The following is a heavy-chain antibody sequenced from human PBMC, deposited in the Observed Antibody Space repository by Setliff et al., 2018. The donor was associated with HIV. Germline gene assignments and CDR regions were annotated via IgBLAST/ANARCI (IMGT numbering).Heavy chain of an antibody. J-gene: IGHJ4*02. CDR2: VASSGNI. CDR1: GGSITSGSYS. D-gene: IGHD3-16*01. CDR3: ARGDPFTDFDS. V-gene: IGHV4-61*09. Sequence: SETLSLTCTVSGGSITSGSYSWTWIRQPAGKGLEWIGHVASSGNIDYNPSLKSRVTVSADTSKNQFSLKLTSVTAADTAVYYCARGDPFTDFDSWGQGTLVTVSS.